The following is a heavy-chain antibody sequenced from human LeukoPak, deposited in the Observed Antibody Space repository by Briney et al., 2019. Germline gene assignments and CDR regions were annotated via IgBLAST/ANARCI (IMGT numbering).Heavy chain of an antibody. CDR1: SDSIYSSNYF. CDR2: IYYSGST. V-gene: IGHV4-39*01. J-gene: IGHJ4*02. Sequence: PSETLSLTCTVSSDSIYSSNYFWVGLRQPPGKGREGIGSIYYSGSTYYNSSLKSRVPISVDTSKTQFSLKLSSLTAADTAVYYCARGSSGPFVYWGQGTLVTVSS. CDR3: ARGSSGPFVY. D-gene: IGHD6-19*01.